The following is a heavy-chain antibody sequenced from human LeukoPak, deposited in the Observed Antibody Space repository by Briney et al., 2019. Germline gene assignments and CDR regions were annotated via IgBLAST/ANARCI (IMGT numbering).Heavy chain of an antibody. CDR1: GFTFSSYA. V-gene: IGHV3-30*04. CDR2: ISYDGSNE. CDR3: AKAGAWYSSSWLDY. J-gene: IGHJ4*02. D-gene: IGHD6-13*01. Sequence: PGGSLRLSCAAAGFTFSSYAMHWVRQAPGKGLEWVAIISYDGSNEYYADSVKGRFTISRDNSKNTLYLQMNSLRAEDTAVYYCAKAGAWYSSSWLDYWGQGTLVTVSS.